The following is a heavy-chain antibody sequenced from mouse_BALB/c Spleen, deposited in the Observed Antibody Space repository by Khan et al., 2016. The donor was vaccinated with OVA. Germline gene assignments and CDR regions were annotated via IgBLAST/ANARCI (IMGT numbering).Heavy chain of an antibody. Sequence: QIQLVQSGPELKKPGETVKISCKASGYTFTDYSMHWVKQAPGKGLKCMGWINTETGEPTYADDFKGRFAFSLETSASTAYLQINTLKNEDTATYVLAYSLLRDFDYWGQGTTLTVSS. J-gene: IGHJ2*01. CDR2: INTETGEP. V-gene: IGHV9-2-1*01. CDR1: GYTFTDYS. D-gene: IGHD1-2*01. CDR3: AYSLLRDFDY.